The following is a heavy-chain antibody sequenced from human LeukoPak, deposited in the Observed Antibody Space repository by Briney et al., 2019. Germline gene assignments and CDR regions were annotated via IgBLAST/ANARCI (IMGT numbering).Heavy chain of an antibody. Sequence: GGSLRLSCAASGFTFSSYGMHWVRQAPGKGLEWVAVISYDGSNKYYADSVKGRFTISRDNSKNTLYLQMNSLRAEDTAVYYCAKGPKRLYSYPAYYYMDVWGKGTTVTVSS. V-gene: IGHV3-30*18. J-gene: IGHJ6*03. CDR1: GFTFSSYG. CDR2: ISYDGSNK. CDR3: AKGPKRLYSYPAYYYMDV. D-gene: IGHD2-8*01.